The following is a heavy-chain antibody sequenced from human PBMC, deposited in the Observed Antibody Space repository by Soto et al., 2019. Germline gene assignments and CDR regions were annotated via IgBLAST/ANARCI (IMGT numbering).Heavy chain of an antibody. CDR2: TYYRSKWYN. Sequence: SQTLSLTCAISGDSVSSNSAAWNWIRQSPSRGLEWLGRTYYRSKWYNDYAVSVKSRITINPDTSKNQFSLQLNSVTPEDTAVYYCARDNFQGNWNQNHNYGMDVWGQGTTVTVS. V-gene: IGHV6-1*01. D-gene: IGHD1-1*01. CDR3: ARDNFQGNWNQNHNYGMDV. CDR1: GDSVSSNSAA. J-gene: IGHJ6*02.